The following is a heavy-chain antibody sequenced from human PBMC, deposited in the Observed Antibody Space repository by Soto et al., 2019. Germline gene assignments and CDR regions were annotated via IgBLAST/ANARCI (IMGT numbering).Heavy chain of an antibody. CDR2: IYPGHSEK. CDR1: GYAFSDYW. D-gene: IGHD2-21*01. V-gene: IGHV5-51*01. Sequence: GESLQNSSKASGYAFSDYWIGWVRQKPGKEQEWLGSIYPGHSEKRYSPPFEGQVTISADKPINTAFLQVTGLKASDTAKYYCARHASWSYCYRPVCSRLDVWGQGTMVTVSS. CDR3: ARHASWSYCYRPVCSRLDV. J-gene: IGHJ6*02.